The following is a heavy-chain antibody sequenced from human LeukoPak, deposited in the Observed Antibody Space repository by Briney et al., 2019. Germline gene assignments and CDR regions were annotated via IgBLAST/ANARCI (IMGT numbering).Heavy chain of an antibody. CDR2: IYYSGST. CDR1: GGSISSYY. D-gene: IGHD1-14*01. CDR3: ARHWVSEPELIDY. V-gene: IGHV4-59*08. J-gene: IGHJ4*02. Sequence: ASETLSLTCTVSGGSISSYYWSWIRQPPGKGLEWIGYIYYSGSTNYNPSLKSRVTISVDTSKNQFSLKLSSVTAADTAVYYCARHWVSEPELIDYWGQGTLVTVSS.